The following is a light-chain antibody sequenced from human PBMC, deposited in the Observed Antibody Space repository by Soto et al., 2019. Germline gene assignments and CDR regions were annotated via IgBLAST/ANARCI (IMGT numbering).Light chain of an antibody. CDR1: QTISSW. CDR2: KAS. V-gene: IGKV1-5*03. Sequence: DVQMIQSPSTLSASVGDRVTITCRASQTISSWLAWYQQKPGKAPKLLIYKASTLQTGVPSRFSGSGFGTEFTLTISSLQPDDSATYYCQQYNIYSRTFGQGTRVEV. CDR3: QQYNIYSRT. J-gene: IGKJ1*01.